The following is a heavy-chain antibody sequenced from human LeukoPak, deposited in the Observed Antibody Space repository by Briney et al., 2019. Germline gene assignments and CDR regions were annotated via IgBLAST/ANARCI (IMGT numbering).Heavy chain of an antibody. CDR3: ARGQDYGGNSDYWYFDL. D-gene: IGHD4-23*01. V-gene: IGHV4-39*01. J-gene: IGHJ2*01. CDR1: GGSISSSSYY. CDR2: IYYSGST. Sequence: SETLSLTCTVSGGSISSSSYYWGWIRQPPGKGLEWIGSIYYSGSTYYNPSLKSRVTISVDTSKNQFSLKLSSVTAADTAVYYCARGQDYGGNSDYWYFDLWGRGTLVTVSS.